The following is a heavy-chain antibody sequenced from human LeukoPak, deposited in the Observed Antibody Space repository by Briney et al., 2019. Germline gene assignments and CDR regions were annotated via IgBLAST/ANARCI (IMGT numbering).Heavy chain of an antibody. CDR1: GYTFTSYG. CDR3: ARDEWLVAVDGHYGMDV. J-gene: IGHJ6*02. Sequence: ASVRVSCKASGYTFTSYGISWVRQAPGQGLEWMGWISAYNGNTNYAQKLQGRVTMTTDTSTSTAYMELRSLRSDDTAVYYCARDEWLVAVDGHYGMDVWGQGTTVTVSS. D-gene: IGHD6-19*01. CDR2: ISAYNGNT. V-gene: IGHV1-18*01.